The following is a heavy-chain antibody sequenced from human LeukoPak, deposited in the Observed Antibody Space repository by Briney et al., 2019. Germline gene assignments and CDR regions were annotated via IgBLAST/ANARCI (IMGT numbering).Heavy chain of an antibody. CDR3: ARDGGYSGYIDY. V-gene: IGHV3-33*01. Sequence: HPGGSLRLSCAASGFTFSSYGMHWVRQAPGKGLEWVAVIWYDGSNKYYADSVKGRFTISRDNSKNTLYLQMNSLRAEDTAVYYCARDGGYSGYIDYWGQGTLVTVSS. CDR2: IWYDGSNK. J-gene: IGHJ4*02. CDR1: GFTFSSYG. D-gene: IGHD5-12*01.